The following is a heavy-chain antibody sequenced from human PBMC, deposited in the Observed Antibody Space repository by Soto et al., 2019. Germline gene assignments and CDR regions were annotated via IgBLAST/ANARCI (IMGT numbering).Heavy chain of an antibody. CDR1: GFTFSIYA. J-gene: IGHJ4*02. Sequence: GGSLRLSCSASGFTFSIYAMSWVRQAPGEGLEWFSAISGSGGSTYYADSVKGRFTISRDNSKNTLYLQMNSLRAEDTAVYYCAKVPMGFLEWLYTYFDYWGQGNLVTVSS. V-gene: IGHV3-23*01. CDR2: ISGSGGST. D-gene: IGHD3-3*01. CDR3: AKVPMGFLEWLYTYFDY.